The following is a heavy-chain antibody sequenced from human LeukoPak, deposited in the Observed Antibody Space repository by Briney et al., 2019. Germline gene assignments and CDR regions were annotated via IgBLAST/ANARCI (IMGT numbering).Heavy chain of an antibody. D-gene: IGHD5-12*01. CDR3: ARGFVDIVATRGLYFDY. V-gene: IGHV4-34*01. CDR2: IKHSGST. CDR1: GGSFSGYY. Sequence: SETLSLTCAVYGGSFSGYYWSWIRQPPGKGLEWIGEIKHSGSTNYNPSIKSRVPISVDTSKNQFSLKLSSVTAADTAVYYCARGFVDIVATRGLYFDYWGQGTLVTVSS. J-gene: IGHJ4*02.